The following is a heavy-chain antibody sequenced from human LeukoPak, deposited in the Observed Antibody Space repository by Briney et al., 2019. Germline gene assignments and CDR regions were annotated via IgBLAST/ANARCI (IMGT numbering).Heavy chain of an antibody. CDR1: GFTFSSYD. D-gene: IGHD2-2*01. V-gene: IGHV3-13*01. Sequence: GGSLRLSCAASGFTFSSYDMHWVRQATGKGLEWVSAIGTAGDTYYPGSVKGRFTISRENAKNSLYLQMNSLRAGDTAVYYCARYCSSTSCYEGHDAFDIWGQGTMVTVSS. CDR3: ARYCSSTSCYEGHDAFDI. J-gene: IGHJ3*02. CDR2: IGTAGDT.